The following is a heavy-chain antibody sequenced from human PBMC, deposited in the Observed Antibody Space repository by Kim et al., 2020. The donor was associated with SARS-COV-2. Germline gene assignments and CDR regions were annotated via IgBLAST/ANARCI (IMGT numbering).Heavy chain of an antibody. CDR1: GGSFSGYY. Sequence: SETLSLTCAVYGGSFSGYYWSWIRQPPGKGLEWIGEINHSGSTNYNPSLKSRVTISVDTSKNQFSLKLSSVTAADTAVYYCARARSIWGQGTMVTVSS. CDR3: ARARSI. J-gene: IGHJ3*02. V-gene: IGHV4-34*01. CDR2: INHSGST.